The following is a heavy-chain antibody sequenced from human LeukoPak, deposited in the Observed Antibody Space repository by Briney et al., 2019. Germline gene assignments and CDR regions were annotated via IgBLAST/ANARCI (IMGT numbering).Heavy chain of an antibody. D-gene: IGHD3-10*01. V-gene: IGHV3-23*01. CDR2: ISGSGGST. CDR3: ARDMVRGVLWGFDY. CDR1: GFTFSSYA. J-gene: IGHJ4*02. Sequence: PGGSLRLSCAASGFTFSSYAMSWVRQAPGKGLEWVSAISGSGGSTYYADSVKGRFTISRDNAKNTLYLQMNSLRAEDTAVYYCARDMVRGVLWGFDYWGQGTLVTVSS.